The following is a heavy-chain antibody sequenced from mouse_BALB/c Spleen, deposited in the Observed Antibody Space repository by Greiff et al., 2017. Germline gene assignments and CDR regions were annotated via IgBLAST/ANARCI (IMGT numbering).Heavy chain of an antibody. CDR1: GFTFNTYA. CDR3: VRHGNYVGY. D-gene: IGHD2-1*01. CDR2: IRSKSNNYAT. Sequence: EVMLVESGGGLVQPKGSLKLSCAASGFTFNTYAMNWVRQAPGKGLEWVARIRSKSNNYATYYADSVKDRFTISRDDSQSMLYLQMNNLKTEDTAMYYCVRHGNYVGYWGQGTTLTVSS. V-gene: IGHV10-1*02. J-gene: IGHJ2*01.